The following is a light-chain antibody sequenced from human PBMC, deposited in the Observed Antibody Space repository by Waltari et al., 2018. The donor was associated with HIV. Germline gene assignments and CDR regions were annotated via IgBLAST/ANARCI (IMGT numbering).Light chain of an antibody. CDR1: SSHIGYNY. Sequence: QSVLTQPPSASGTPGQRVTISCSGNSSHIGYNYVSWYQQLPGAAPKLCIYANDRRPSGVPDRFSGSKSGTSASLAISVLRSEDQGDYYCATWDDSLNGRLFGGGTKLTVL. CDR2: AND. V-gene: IGLV1-47*01. CDR3: ATWDDSLNGRL. J-gene: IGLJ2*01.